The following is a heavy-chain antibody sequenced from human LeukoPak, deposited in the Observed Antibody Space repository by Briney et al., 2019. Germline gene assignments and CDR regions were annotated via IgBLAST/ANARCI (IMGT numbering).Heavy chain of an antibody. V-gene: IGHV4-59*11. Sequence: SETLSLTCTVSGDSIGSHYWSWIRQPPGKGLEWIGYIFYVGSTNYNPSLKSRVTISVDTSRNQFSLKLNSVTAADTAVYYCARDYYASRGEDFDIWGQGTMVTASS. J-gene: IGHJ3*02. CDR1: GDSIGSHY. CDR2: IFYVGST. CDR3: ARDYYASRGEDFDI. D-gene: IGHD2-8*01.